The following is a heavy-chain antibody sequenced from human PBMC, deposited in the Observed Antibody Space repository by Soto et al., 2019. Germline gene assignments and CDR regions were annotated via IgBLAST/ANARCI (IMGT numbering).Heavy chain of an antibody. D-gene: IGHD4-17*01. CDR3: ACVAATVTTSTAFDI. Sequence: QVQLQQWGAGLLKPSETLSLTCAVYGGSFSGYYWSWIRQPPGKGLEWSGEINHSGSTNYNPSLKSRVSKAVDTSKYQFSLELGSVTAADTAVYYCACVAATVTTSTAFDIWGQGTMVTVSS. CDR1: GGSFSGYY. J-gene: IGHJ3*02. CDR2: INHSGST. V-gene: IGHV4-34*01.